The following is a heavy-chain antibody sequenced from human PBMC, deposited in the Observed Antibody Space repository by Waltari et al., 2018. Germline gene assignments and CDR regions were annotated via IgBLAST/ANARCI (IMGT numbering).Heavy chain of an antibody. CDR2: TYYRSKWYN. CDR1: GDSLSSNSAA. Sequence: QVQLQQSGPGLVKPSQTLSLTCAISGDSLSSNSAAWNWIRQSPSRGLEWLGRTYYRSKWYNDYAVSVKSRITINPDTSKNQFSLQLNSVTPEDTAVYYCARVRPTVTTFYYYYGMDVWGQGTTVTVSS. J-gene: IGHJ6*02. D-gene: IGHD4-4*01. CDR3: ARVRPTVTTFYYYYGMDV. V-gene: IGHV6-1*01.